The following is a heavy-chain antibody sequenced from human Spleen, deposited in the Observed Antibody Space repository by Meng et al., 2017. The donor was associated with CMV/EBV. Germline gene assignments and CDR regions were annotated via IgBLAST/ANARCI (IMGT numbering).Heavy chain of an antibody. J-gene: IGHJ5*02. Sequence: SETLSLTCSVSGGFLDSSDFYWGWIRQPPGKGLEWIGHIYYNGNTYYNPSLKSRVSISVDTSKIQFSLKLNSVTAADTAVYYCARTHYGSVSSRFDPWGQGTLVTVSS. D-gene: IGHD3-10*01. V-gene: IGHV4-39*07. CDR3: ARTHYGSVSSRFDP. CDR2: IYYNGNT. CDR1: GGFLDSSDFY.